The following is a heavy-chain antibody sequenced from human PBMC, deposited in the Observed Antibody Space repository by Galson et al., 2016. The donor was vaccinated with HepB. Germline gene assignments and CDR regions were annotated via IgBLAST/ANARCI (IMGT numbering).Heavy chain of an antibody. J-gene: IGHJ4*02. V-gene: IGHV3-11*01. CDR3: ARGIPATWTYYFDL. CDR2: IYSSGTAI. Sequence: SLRLSCAASGFTFSDYYMSLIRQAPGKGLEWVSYIYSSGTAIYYADSVKGRFTISRDNAKNSLYLQMNSLRAEDTAVYYCARGIPATWTYYFDLWGQGTLVTVSS. CDR1: GFTFSDYY. D-gene: IGHD2-2*01.